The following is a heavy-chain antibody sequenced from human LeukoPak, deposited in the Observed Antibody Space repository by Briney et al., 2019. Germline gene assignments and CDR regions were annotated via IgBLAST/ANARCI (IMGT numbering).Heavy chain of an antibody. V-gene: IGHV3-11*06. CDR3: ATDCSSTSCYTGDY. Sequence: PGGSLRLSCAASGFTFSDYYMSWIRQAPGKGLEWVSSISSSSSYIYYADSVKGRFTISRDNAKNSLYLQMNSLRAEDTAVYYCATDCSSTSCYTGDYWGQGTLVTVSS. D-gene: IGHD2-2*02. CDR2: ISSSSSYI. CDR1: GFTFSDYY. J-gene: IGHJ4*02.